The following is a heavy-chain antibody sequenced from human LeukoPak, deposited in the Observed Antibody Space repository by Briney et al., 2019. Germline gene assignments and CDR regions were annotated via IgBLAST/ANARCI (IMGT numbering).Heavy chain of an antibody. CDR3: ARAPPYYGDYGSRFDY. CDR1: GGSISSSSYY. Sequence: SETLSLTCTVSGGSISSSSYYWGWIRQPPGKGLEWIGSIYYSGSTYYNPSLKSRVTISVDTSKNQFSLKLSSVTAADTAVYYCARAPPYYGDYGSRFDYWGQGTLVTVSS. V-gene: IGHV4-39*07. D-gene: IGHD4-17*01. CDR2: IYYSGST. J-gene: IGHJ4*02.